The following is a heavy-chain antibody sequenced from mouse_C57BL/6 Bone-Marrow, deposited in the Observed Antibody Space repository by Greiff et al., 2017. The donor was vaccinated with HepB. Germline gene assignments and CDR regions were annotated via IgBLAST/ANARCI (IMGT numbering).Heavy chain of an antibody. V-gene: IGHV5-6*02. Sequence: EVKLVESGGDLVKPGGSLKLSCAASGFTFSSYGMSWVRQTPDKRLEWVATISSGGSYTYYPDSVKGRFTISSDNAKNTLYLQMSSLKSEDTAMYYCARRGNYDYDGWFAYWGQGTLVTVSA. J-gene: IGHJ3*01. D-gene: IGHD2-4*01. CDR2: ISSGGSYT. CDR3: ARRGNYDYDGWFAY. CDR1: GFTFSSYG.